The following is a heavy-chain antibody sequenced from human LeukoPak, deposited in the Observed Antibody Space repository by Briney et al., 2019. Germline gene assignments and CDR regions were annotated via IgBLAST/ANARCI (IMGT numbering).Heavy chain of an antibody. D-gene: IGHD2-8*02. V-gene: IGHV5-51*01. Sequence: GGPLKVYFKGSGFRFTRFWIGWVRPIPGKGLGWIGIIYRSDSDTRYSPSFQGQVNISADKSISTAYLQWSSLKASDTAMYYCARSSVVDAHFVYWGQGSLVTVSS. CDR1: GFRFTRFW. CDR2: IYRSDSDT. CDR3: ARSSVVDAHFVY. J-gene: IGHJ4*02.